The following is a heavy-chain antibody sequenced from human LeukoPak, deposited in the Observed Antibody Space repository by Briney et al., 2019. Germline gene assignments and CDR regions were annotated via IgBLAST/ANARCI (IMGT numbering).Heavy chain of an antibody. CDR1: GGTFSSYA. D-gene: IGHD2-21*02. V-gene: IGHV1-69*13. CDR3: ARDPMQEYCGGDCYSP. Sequence: SVKVSCKASGGTFSSYAISWVRQAPGQRLECMGGIIPIFGTANYAQKFQGRVTITADESTSTAYMELSSLRSEDTAVYYCARDPMQEYCGGDCYSPWGQGTLVTVSS. J-gene: IGHJ5*02. CDR2: IIPIFGTA.